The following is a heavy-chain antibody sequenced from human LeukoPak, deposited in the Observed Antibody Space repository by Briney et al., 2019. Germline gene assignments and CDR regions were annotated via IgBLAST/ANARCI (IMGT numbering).Heavy chain of an antibody. V-gene: IGHV3-30*02. D-gene: IGHD5-12*01. CDR2: IRYDGSNK. CDR3: AKGVDIVASEGVDAFDI. CDR1: GFTFSSYG. Sequence: GGSLRLSCAASGFTFSSYGMHWVRQAPGKGLEWVAFIRYDGSNKYYADSVKGRFTISRDNSKNTLYLQMNSLRAEDAAVYYCAKGVDIVASEGVDAFDIWGQGTMVTVSS. J-gene: IGHJ3*02.